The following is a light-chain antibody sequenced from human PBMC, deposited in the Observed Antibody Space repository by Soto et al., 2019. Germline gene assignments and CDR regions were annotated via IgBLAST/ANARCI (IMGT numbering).Light chain of an antibody. J-gene: IGKJ4*01. CDR1: QSVGTNY. Sequence: IVLTQSPATRSLSPGERATLSCRASQSVGTNYLAWYQQKPGQAPRLLMFGTSNRATDIPDRFGGSGSGTDFTLTISRLEPEDSAVYYCQQYESSPLTFGGGTKVDIK. CDR2: GTS. V-gene: IGKV3-20*01. CDR3: QQYESSPLT.